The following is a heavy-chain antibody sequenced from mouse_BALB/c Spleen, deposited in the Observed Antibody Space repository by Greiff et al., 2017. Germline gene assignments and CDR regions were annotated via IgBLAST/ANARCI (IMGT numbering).Heavy chain of an antibody. CDR1: GYSITSDYA. Sequence: EVHLVESGPGLVKPSQSLSLTCTVTGYSITSDYAWNWIRQFPGNKLEWMGYISYSGSTSYNPSLKSRISITRDTSKNQFFLQLNSVTTEDTATYYCARGYGLYYYAMDYWGQGTSVTVSS. CDR3: ARGYGLYYYAMDY. D-gene: IGHD2-2*01. CDR2: ISYSGST. J-gene: IGHJ4*01. V-gene: IGHV3-2*02.